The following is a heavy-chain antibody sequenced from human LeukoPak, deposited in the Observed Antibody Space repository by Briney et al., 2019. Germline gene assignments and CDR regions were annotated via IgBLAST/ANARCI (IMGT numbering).Heavy chain of an antibody. CDR1: GFTFSSYW. CDR2: IKQDGSEK. CDR3: ASSMVRGVIDGAFDI. D-gene: IGHD3-10*01. V-gene: IGHV3-7*01. Sequence: GSLRLSCAASGFTFSSYWMSWVRQAPGKGLEWVANIKQDGSEKYYVDSVKGRFTISRDNAKNSLYLQMNSLRAEDTAVYYCASSMVRGVIDGAFDIWGQGTMVTVSS. J-gene: IGHJ3*02.